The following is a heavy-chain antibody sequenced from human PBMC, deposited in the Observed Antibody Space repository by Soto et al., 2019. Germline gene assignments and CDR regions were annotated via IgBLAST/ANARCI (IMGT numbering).Heavy chain of an antibody. Sequence: QVQLVQSGAEVKKPGSSVKVSCKASGSTFSSYAISWVRQAPGQGLEWMGGIIPIFGTANYAQKFQGRVTITADESTSTAYMELSSLRSVDTAVYYCPRSPLGTYYGMDVWGQGTTVTVSS. CDR2: IIPIFGTA. CDR1: GSTFSSYA. CDR3: PRSPLGTYYGMDV. V-gene: IGHV1-69*01. J-gene: IGHJ6*02. D-gene: IGHD3-16*01.